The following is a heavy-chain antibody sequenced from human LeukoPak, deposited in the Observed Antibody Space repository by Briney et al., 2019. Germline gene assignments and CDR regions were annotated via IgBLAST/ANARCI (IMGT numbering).Heavy chain of an antibody. CDR2: ISNSGREI. CDR1: GFTFSDSY. V-gene: IGHV3-11*04. Sequence: GGSLRLSCTAFGFTFSDSYMTWIRQAPGKGLEWVSYISNSGREINYADSVKGRFTISRDNAMSSLYLQMDSLRVEDTAVYYCGRGHWGLDYWGQGTLVTVSS. CDR3: GRGHWGLDY. J-gene: IGHJ4*02. D-gene: IGHD7-27*01.